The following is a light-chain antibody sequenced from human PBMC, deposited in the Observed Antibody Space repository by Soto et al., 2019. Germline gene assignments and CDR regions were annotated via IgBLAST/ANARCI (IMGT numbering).Light chain of an antibody. Sequence: QAVVTQEPSLTVSPGGTVTLTCGSSTGAVTSGHYPYWFQQKPGQAPRTLIYDTSNKHSWTPARFSGSLLGGKAALTLSGAQPEDEAEYYCLLSYSGAQDVVFGGGTXVTVL. J-gene: IGLJ2*01. V-gene: IGLV7-46*01. CDR1: TGAVTSGHY. CDR3: LLSYSGAQDVV. CDR2: DTS.